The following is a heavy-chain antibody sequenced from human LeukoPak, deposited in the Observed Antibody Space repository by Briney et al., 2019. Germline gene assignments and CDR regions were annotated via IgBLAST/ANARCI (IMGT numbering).Heavy chain of an antibody. V-gene: IGHV4-59*01. J-gene: IGHJ4*02. Sequence: SETLSLTCTVSGGSISSYYWSWIRQPPGKGLEWIGYIYYSGRTNYNPSLKSRVTISVDTSKNQFSLKLSSVTAADTAVYYCARYRSGWYLGSTFDYWGQGTLVTVSS. CDR2: IYYSGRT. CDR1: GGSISSYY. CDR3: ARYRSGWYLGSTFDY. D-gene: IGHD6-19*01.